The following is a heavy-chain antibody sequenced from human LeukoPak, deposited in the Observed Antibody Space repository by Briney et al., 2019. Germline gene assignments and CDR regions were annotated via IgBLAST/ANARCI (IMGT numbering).Heavy chain of an antibody. CDR1: GFTFDDYA. V-gene: IGHV3-9*01. CDR2: ISWHSGNI. CDR3: AKDGGPKTPGHCSTTTCYYYFGMDV. D-gene: IGHD2-2*01. Sequence: PGRSLRLSCAASGFTFDDYAMHWVRQAPGKGLEWVSTISWHSGNIVYAGSVKGRFTISRDSAKSSLYLQMNSLRAEDTALYYCAKDGGPKTPGHCSTTTCYYYFGMDVWGQGTTVTVSS. J-gene: IGHJ6*02.